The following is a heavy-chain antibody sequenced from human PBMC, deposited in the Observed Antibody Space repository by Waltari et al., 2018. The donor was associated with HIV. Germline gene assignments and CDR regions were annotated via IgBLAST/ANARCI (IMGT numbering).Heavy chain of an antibody. CDR1: GFTVSRHH. Sequence: VQLVESGGGLIQPGGSLRLSCAASGFTVSRHHMSWVRQAPGKGLEWVSVIYSSGKTYYADSVKGRFTISRDNSKNTLYLQMNRLRVEDTAVYYCDMYYYDSSGYSAAVWGQGTTVTVSS. J-gene: IGHJ6*02. V-gene: IGHV3-53*01. D-gene: IGHD3-22*01. CDR3: DMYYYDSSGYSAAV. CDR2: IYSSGKT.